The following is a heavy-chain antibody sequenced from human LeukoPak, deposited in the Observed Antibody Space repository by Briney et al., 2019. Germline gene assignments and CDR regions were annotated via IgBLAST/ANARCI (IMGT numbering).Heavy chain of an antibody. V-gene: IGHV3-33*01. Sequence: GGSLRLSCAASGFTFSSYGMHWVRQAPGKGLEWVAVIWYDGSNKYYADSVKGRFTISRDNSKNALYLQMNSLRAEDTAVYYCARDYTVTGPNWFDPWGQGTLVTVSS. D-gene: IGHD4-17*01. CDR1: GFTFSSYG. CDR2: IWYDGSNK. CDR3: ARDYTVTGPNWFDP. J-gene: IGHJ5*02.